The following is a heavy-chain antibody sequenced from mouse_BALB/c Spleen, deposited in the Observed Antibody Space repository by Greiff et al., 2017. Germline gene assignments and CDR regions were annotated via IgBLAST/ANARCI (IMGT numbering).Heavy chain of an antibody. CDR1: GFTFSSYA. D-gene: IGHD1-1*01. J-gene: IGHJ3*01. CDR2: ISSGGST. CDR3: ARRYGSSYDVLAY. Sequence: EVQGVESGGGLVKPGGSLKLSCAASGFTFSSYAMSWVRQTPEKRLEWVASISSGGSTYYPDSVKGRFTISRDNARNILYLQMSSLRSEDTAMYYCARRYGSSYDVLAYWGQGTLVTVSA. V-gene: IGHV5-6-5*01.